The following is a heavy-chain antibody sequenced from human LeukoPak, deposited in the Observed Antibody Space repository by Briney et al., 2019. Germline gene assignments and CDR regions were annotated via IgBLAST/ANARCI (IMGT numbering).Heavy chain of an antibody. Sequence: GESLKISCKGSGYSFTNYWIGWVGPMPGKGLEWMGIINPGDSDTRYSPSFQGQVTISVDKFISTAYLQWSSLKASDTAVYYCARDRLYHAFDIWGQGTMVTVSS. J-gene: IGHJ3*02. V-gene: IGHV5-51*01. CDR3: ARDRLYHAFDI. D-gene: IGHD3-16*01. CDR1: GYSFTNYW. CDR2: INPGDSDT.